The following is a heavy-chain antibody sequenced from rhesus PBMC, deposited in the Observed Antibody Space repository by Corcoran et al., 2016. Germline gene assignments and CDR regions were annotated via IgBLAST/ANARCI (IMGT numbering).Heavy chain of an antibody. CDR3: ASVRYCTGSGCYALDY. Sequence: QLQLQESGPGLVKPSETLSVTCAVSGGSISSSYWSWIRQAPGKGLEWIGYIYGSGSSTNNNPSLKGRVTLSVDTSKNQLSLKLSSVTAADTAVYYCASVRYCTGSGCYALDYWGQGVLVTVSS. D-gene: IGHD2-21*01. CDR1: GGSISSSY. V-gene: IGHV4-169*02. J-gene: IGHJ4*01. CDR2: IYGSGSST.